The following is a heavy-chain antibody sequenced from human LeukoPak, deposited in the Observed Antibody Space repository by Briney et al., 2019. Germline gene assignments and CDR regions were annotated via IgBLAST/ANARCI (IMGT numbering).Heavy chain of an antibody. CDR2: INSDGSST. CDR1: GFTFSSYW. J-gene: IGHJ6*03. CDR3: ARDGSVLWFGELGNYMDV. V-gene: IGHV3-74*01. Sequence: GGSLRLSCAASGFTFSSYWMHWVRQAPGKGLVWVSRINSDGSSTSYADSVKGRFTISRDNAKNTLYLQMNSLRAEDTAVYYCARDGSVLWFGELGNYMDVWGKGTTVTISS. D-gene: IGHD3-10*01.